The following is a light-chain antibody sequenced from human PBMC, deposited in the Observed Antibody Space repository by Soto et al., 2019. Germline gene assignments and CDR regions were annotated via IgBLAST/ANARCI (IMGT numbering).Light chain of an antibody. J-gene: IGLJ1*01. Sequence: QSAPNQPAPVFGGRGQWITIPCTGTSSDVGGYNYVSWYQQHPGKAPKLMIYDVSSRPSGVSNRFSGSKSGNTASLTISGLQAEDEADYYCSSYTSSSTPLFVFGTGTKVTVL. CDR3: SSYTSSSTPLFV. CDR1: SSDVGGYNY. V-gene: IGLV2-14*01. CDR2: DVS.